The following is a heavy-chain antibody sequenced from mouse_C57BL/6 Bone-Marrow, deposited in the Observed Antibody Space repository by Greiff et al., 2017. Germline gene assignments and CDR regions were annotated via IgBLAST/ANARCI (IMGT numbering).Heavy chain of an antibody. CDR3: AADGYYGFAY. D-gene: IGHD2-3*01. J-gene: IGHJ3*01. Sequence: QVQLQQPGAELVMPGASVKLSCKASSYTFTSYWMHWVKQRPGQGLEWIGEIDPSDSYTNYNQKFKGKSTLTVDKSSSTAYMQLSSLTSEDSAVYYCAADGYYGFAYWGQGTLVTVSA. V-gene: IGHV1-69*01. CDR1: SYTFTSYW. CDR2: IDPSDSYT.